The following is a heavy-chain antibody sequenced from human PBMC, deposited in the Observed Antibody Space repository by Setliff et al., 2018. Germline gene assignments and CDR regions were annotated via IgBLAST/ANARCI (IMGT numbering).Heavy chain of an antibody. CDR1: GDSISAAS. Sequence: SETLSLTCNVSGDSISAASIMAWIRQPPGKGLEFIGYVYYSGAAKYDPSLKSRVTISVDTSKNQFSLKLSSVTAADTAVYYCARVSGFLYVDVWGKGTTVTVS. CDR2: VYYSGAA. V-gene: IGHV4-59*01. D-gene: IGHD3-3*01. CDR3: ARVSGFLYVDV. J-gene: IGHJ6*03.